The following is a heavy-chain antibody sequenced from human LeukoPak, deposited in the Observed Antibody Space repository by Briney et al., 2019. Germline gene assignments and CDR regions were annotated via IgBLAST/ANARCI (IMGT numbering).Heavy chain of an antibody. CDR3: ARDLVGDYVPGNWFDP. CDR2: ISSSGSTI. Sequence: GGSLRLSCAASGFTFSSYEMNWVRQAPGKGLEWVSYISSSGSTIYYADSVKGRFTISRDNAKNSLYLQMNSLRAEDTAVYYCARDLVGDYVPGNWFDPWGQGTLVTVSS. J-gene: IGHJ5*02. V-gene: IGHV3-48*03. CDR1: GFTFSSYE. D-gene: IGHD4-17*01.